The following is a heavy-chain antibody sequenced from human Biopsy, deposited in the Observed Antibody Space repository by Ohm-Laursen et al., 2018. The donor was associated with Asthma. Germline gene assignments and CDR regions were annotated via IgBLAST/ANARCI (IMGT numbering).Heavy chain of an antibody. D-gene: IGHD3-9*01. CDR3: ARARAFRHDMTGPKTCLAV. Sequence: ILSLTCNVSGDSIIIGGHYWSWIRQHPGKGLEWIGHIYFSGSAKYNPSLKSRVSISVDTSKNQFSLKLSSVTAADTAVYYCARARAFRHDMTGPKTCLAVWGPGTTVIVSS. V-gene: IGHV4-31*03. CDR2: IYFSGSA. CDR1: GDSIIIGGHY. J-gene: IGHJ6*02.